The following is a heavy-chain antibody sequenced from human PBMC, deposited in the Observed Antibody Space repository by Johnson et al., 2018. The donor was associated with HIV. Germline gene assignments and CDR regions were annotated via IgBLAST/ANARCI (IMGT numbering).Heavy chain of an antibody. CDR3: ARPTRSSIAAAGDDAFDI. Sequence: QMLLVESGGGLIQPGGSLRLSCAASSFTFSDYYMSCILQTPGTGREWVSSISSSGGTPYSEYSLKGRISLSRDTANHSLYRQMNRLGSEDTAVYYCARPTRSSIAAAGDDAFDIWGQGTMVTVSS. V-gene: IGHV3-11*04. CDR1: SFTFSDYY. J-gene: IGHJ3*02. CDR2: ISSSGGTP. D-gene: IGHD6-13*01.